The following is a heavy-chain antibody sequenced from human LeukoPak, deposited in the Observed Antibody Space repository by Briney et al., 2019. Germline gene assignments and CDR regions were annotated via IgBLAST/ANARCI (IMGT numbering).Heavy chain of an antibody. V-gene: IGHV4-39*01. CDR1: GGSISSSSYS. Sequence: TSETLSLTCTVSGGSISSSSYSWGWIRQPPGKGLEWIGSIYYSGTTYYNPSLKSRVTISVDTSKIQFSLKLSSVAATDMAVYFCARLRFDFWSGYTHPYFDYWGQGTLVTVSS. J-gene: IGHJ4*02. CDR3: ARLRFDFWSGYTHPYFDY. CDR2: IYYSGTT. D-gene: IGHD3-3*01.